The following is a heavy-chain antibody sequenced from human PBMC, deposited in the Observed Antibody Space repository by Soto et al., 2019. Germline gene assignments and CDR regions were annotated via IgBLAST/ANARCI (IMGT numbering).Heavy chain of an antibody. J-gene: IGHJ6*02. D-gene: IGHD2-2*03. Sequence: SETQCLTCPVSGGSGRSDACSWGWIRQSPGRGLEWIGTIYSSENTYYNPSLLSRVTISVDTSKNEFSLRLRSVTAADTAVYYCARLNGYCVSNKCHGYYGMDVWGQGTTVTVSS. CDR3: ARLNGYCVSNKCHGYYGMDV. CDR2: IYSSENT. V-gene: IGHV4-39*01. CDR1: GGSGRSDACS.